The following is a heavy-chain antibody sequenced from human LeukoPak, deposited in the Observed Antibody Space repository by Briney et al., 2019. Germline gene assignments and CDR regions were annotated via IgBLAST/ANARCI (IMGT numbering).Heavy chain of an antibody. CDR2: TYYSGST. V-gene: IGHV4-39*01. J-gene: IGHJ4*02. CDR3: ARHYSSATSCFDY. Sequence: SETLSLTCTVSGVSISSTIYYWGWLRQPPGKGLEWIGSTYYSGSTYYNPSRKSRVTISVDTSRNQFSLKLSSVTAADTAVYYCARHYSSATSCFDYWGQGTLVAVSS. CDR1: GVSISSTIYY. D-gene: IGHD2-2*01.